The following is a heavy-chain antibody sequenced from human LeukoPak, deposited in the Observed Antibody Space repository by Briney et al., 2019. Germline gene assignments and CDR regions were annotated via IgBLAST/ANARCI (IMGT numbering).Heavy chain of an antibody. V-gene: IGHV3-23*01. CDR3: AKDAVGTTFGYYFDY. J-gene: IGHJ4*02. D-gene: IGHD1-26*01. CDR2: ISGRGGST. Sequence: GRSLRLSCAASGFTFSNYAMSWVRQAPGKGLEWVSGISGRGGSTYYADSVKGRFAISRDNSKNTLYLQLISPRAEDTAVYYCAKDAVGTTFGYYFDYWGQGALVTVSS. CDR1: GFTFSNYA.